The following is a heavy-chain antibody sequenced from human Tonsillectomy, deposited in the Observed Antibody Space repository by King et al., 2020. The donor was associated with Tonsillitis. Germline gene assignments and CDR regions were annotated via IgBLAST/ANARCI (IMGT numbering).Heavy chain of an antibody. Sequence: QLQESGPGLVKPSETLTLTCTVSGGSFSVYYWTWIRQPPGKGPEWIGNIYYSGSNTYNPSLTSRVTIALATSKNQFSLRLSSVTAADTAVYYCARDRRELASAFDIWGQGTMVTVSS. J-gene: IGHJ3*02. CDR2: IYYSGSN. V-gene: IGHV4-59*01. CDR3: ARDRRELASAFDI. D-gene: IGHD3-10*01. CDR1: GGSFSVYY.